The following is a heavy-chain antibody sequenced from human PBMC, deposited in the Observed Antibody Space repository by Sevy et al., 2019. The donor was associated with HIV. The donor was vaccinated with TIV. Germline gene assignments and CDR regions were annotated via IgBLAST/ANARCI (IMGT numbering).Heavy chain of an antibody. Sequence: ASVKVSCKASGYTFTSYDINWVRQATGQGLEWMGWMNPNSGNTGYAQKFQGRVTMTRNTSISTAYMELSSLRSEDTAVYYCARGYSLRLSSISSYWGQGPLVTVSS. D-gene: IGHD5-12*01. J-gene: IGHJ4*02. CDR3: ARGYSLRLSSISSY. CDR1: GYTFTSYD. V-gene: IGHV1-8*01. CDR2: MNPNSGNT.